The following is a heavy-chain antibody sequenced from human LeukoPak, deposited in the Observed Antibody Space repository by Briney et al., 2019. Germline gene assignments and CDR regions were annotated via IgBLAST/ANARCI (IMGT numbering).Heavy chain of an antibody. V-gene: IGHV3-48*03. CDR3: ARAPLGYCSSTSCCFDY. CDR1: GFTFSSYE. Sequence: RPGGSLRLSCAAPGFTFSSYEMNWVRQAPGKGLEWVLYISSSGSTIYYADSVKGRFTISRDNAKNSLYLQMNSLRAEDTAVYYCARAPLGYCSSTSCCFDYWGQGTLVTVSS. D-gene: IGHD2-2*01. J-gene: IGHJ4*02. CDR2: ISSSGSTI.